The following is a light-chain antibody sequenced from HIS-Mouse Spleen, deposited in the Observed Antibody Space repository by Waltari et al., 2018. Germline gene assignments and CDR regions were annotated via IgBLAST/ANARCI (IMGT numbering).Light chain of an antibody. J-gene: IGKJ3*01. CDR3: QQYYSTPLFT. Sequence: DIVMTQFPYSLAVSLVERATINCKYSPSVLYSSNNKNYLAWYQQKPGQPPKLLIYWASTRESGVPDRFSGSGSGTDFTLTISSLQAEDVAVYYCQQYYSTPLFTFGPGTKVDIK. V-gene: IGKV4-1*01. CDR1: PSVLYSSNNKNY. CDR2: WAS.